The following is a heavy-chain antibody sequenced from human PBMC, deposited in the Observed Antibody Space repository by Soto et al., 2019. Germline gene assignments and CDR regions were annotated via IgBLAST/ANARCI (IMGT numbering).Heavy chain of an antibody. V-gene: IGHV3-48*02. D-gene: IGHD4-4*01. CDR1: GFTFSSYS. CDR2: ISSSISTI. J-gene: IGHJ6*02. Sequence: EVQLVESGGGLVQPGGSLRLSCAASGFTFSSYSMNWVRQAPGKGLEWVSYISSSISTIYYADSVKGRFTISRDNAKNSLYLQMNSLRDEDTAVYYCARVTTGTTFFRLDYYYGMDVWGQGTTVTVSS. CDR3: ARVTTGTTFFRLDYYYGMDV.